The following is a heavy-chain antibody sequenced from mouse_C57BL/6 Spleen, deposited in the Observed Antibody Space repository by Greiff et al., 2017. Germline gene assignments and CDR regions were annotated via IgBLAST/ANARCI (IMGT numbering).Heavy chain of an antibody. D-gene: IGHD2-4*01. CDR1: GYAFSSYW. J-gene: IGHJ2*01. CDR3: ARNRYYENYFDY. CDR2: IYPGDGDT. V-gene: IGHV1-80*01. Sequence: LVESGAELVKPGASVKISCKASGYAFSSYWMNWVKQRPGKGLEWIGQIYPGDGDTNYNGKFKGKAKLTADKSSSTAYMQLSSLTSEDSAVYFCARNRYYENYFDYWGQGTTLTVSS.